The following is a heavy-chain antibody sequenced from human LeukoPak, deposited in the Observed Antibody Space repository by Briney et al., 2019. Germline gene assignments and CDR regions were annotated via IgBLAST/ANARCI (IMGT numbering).Heavy chain of an antibody. Sequence: GGSLRLSCAASGFTFSSYSMNWVRQAPGKGLEWVSSISSSSSYIYYADSVKGRFTISRDNAKNSLYLQTNSLRAEDTAVYYCARDLMVRGRFGFDPWGQGTLVTVSS. D-gene: IGHD3-10*01. V-gene: IGHV3-21*01. CDR3: ARDLMVRGRFGFDP. CDR2: ISSSSSYI. J-gene: IGHJ5*02. CDR1: GFTFSSYS.